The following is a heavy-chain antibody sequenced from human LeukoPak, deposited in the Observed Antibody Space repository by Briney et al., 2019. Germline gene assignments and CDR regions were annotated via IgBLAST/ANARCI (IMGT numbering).Heavy chain of an antibody. D-gene: IGHD3-22*01. CDR1: GNSISSGDNY. J-gene: IGHJ3*02. CDR2: IYTSGST. V-gene: IGHV4-61*02. CDR3: ARASGITMIVVLNHDAFDI. Sequence: LSETLSLTCTVSGNSISSGDNYWSWIRQPAGKGLEWIGRIYTSGSTNYNPSLKSRVTISGDTSKSQFSLRLSSVTAADTAVYYCARASGITMIVVLNHDAFDIWGHGTMVTVSS.